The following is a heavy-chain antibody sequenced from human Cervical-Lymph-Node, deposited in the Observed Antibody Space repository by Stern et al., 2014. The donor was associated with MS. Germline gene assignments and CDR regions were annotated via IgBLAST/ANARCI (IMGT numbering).Heavy chain of an antibody. CDR2: IIRPVGTA. V-gene: IGHV1-69*06. CDR1: GGV. CDR3: ARGTGDNWFDP. Sequence: QLVQSGADLKKPGSAVRVSCKASGGVSWLRQAPGQGLEYMGGIIRPVGTAHYAQRFQGRLTITADTSRNTTYMELRSLRSDDTAVYYCARGTGDNWFDPWGQGTLVSVSS. J-gene: IGHJ5*02. D-gene: IGHD3-10*01.